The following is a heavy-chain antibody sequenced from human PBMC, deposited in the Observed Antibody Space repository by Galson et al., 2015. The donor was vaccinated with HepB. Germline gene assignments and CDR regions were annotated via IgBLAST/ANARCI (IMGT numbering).Heavy chain of an antibody. CDR2: INSDGSST. D-gene: IGHD1-1*01. J-gene: IGHJ5*02. CDR3: ARDRTTGTTRMALNWFDP. V-gene: IGHV3-74*01. Sequence: SLRLSCAASGFTFSSYWMHWVRQAPGKGLVWVSRINSDGSSTSYADSVKGRFTISRDNAKNTLYLQMNSLRAEDTAVYYCARDRTTGTTRMALNWFDPWGQGTLVTVSS. CDR1: GFTFSSYW.